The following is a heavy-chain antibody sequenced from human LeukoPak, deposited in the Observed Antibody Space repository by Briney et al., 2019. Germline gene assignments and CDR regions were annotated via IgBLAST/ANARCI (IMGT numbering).Heavy chain of an antibody. J-gene: IGHJ4*02. D-gene: IGHD2-2*02. Sequence: GGSLRLSCAASGFTVSSNYMSWVSQAPRKGLEWVSVIYSGGSTYYADSVKGRFTISRDNSKNTLYLQMSSLRAEDMAVYYCVKDHTCVGDYWGQGTLVTVSS. CDR1: GFTVSSNY. V-gene: IGHV3-66*01. CDR2: IYSGGST. CDR3: VKDHTCVGDY.